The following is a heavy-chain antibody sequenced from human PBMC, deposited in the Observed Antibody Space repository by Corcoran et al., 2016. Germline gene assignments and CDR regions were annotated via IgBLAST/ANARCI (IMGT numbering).Heavy chain of an antibody. J-gene: IGHJ4*02. Sequence: EVQLVQSGAEVKRPGESLKISCKGSGYSFTSYWIGWVRQMPGKGLEWMGIIYPGDSDTRYSPSFQGQVTISADKSISTAYLQWSSLKASDTAMDYCARLEMATIPTGHVDYWGQGTLVTVSS. CDR3: ARLEMATIPTGHVDY. CDR2: IYPGDSDT. D-gene: IGHD5-12*01. CDR1: GYSFTSYW. V-gene: IGHV5-51*01.